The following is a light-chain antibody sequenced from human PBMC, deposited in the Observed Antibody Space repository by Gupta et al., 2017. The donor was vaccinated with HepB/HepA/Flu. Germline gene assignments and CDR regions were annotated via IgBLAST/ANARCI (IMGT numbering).Light chain of an antibody. J-gene: IGKJ1*01. CDR1: QSVSSSY. Sequence: EIVLTQSPGPLSLSPGERATLSCRASQSVSSSYLAWYQQKPGQAPRLLIYGASSRATGIPDRCSGSGSGTDFSLTISRLEPEDVAVYYCQQDGSTWTFGQGTKVEIK. CDR2: GAS. CDR3: QQDGSTWT. V-gene: IGKV3-20*01.